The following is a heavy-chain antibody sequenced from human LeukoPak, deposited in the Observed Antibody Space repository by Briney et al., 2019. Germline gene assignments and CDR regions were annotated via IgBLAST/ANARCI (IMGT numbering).Heavy chain of an antibody. CDR3: ARAAAAYYYYYGMDV. CDR1: GFTFSSYA. J-gene: IGHJ6*04. CDR2: ISYDGSNK. V-gene: IGHV3-30*04. Sequence: GRSLRLSCAASGFTFSSYAMHWVRQAPGKGLEWVAVISYDGSNKYYADSVKGRFTISRDNSKNTLYLQMNSLRAEDTAVYYCARAAAAYYYYYGMDVWGKGTTVTVSS. D-gene: IGHD6-25*01.